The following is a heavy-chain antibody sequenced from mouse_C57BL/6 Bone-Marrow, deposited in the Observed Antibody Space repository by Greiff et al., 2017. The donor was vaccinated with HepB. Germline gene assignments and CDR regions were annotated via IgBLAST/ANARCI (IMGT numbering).Heavy chain of an antibody. CDR3: ISYSKLAY. CDR2: IDPEDGDT. V-gene: IGHV14-1*01. J-gene: IGHJ3*01. CDR1: FFNIKYYY. Sequence: HLHHSFSYLFIPFSSFNLSCTSSFFNIKYYYMHWVKHIPEHGLEWIGRIDPEDGDTEYAPKFQGKATMTADTYSNTAYLQLSSLTSEDTAVYYCISYSKLAYWGQGTLVTVSA. D-gene: IGHD2-5*01.